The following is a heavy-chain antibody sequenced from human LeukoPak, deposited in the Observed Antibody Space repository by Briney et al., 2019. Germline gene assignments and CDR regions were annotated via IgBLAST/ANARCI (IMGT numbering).Heavy chain of an antibody. CDR3: ARSHMYGDYGEDI. J-gene: IGHJ3*02. CDR1: GFTFDDYA. V-gene: IGHV3-9*01. CDR2: ISWNSGSI. Sequence: GGSLRLSCAASGFTFDDYAMHWVRQAPGKGLEWVSGISWNSGSIGYADSVKGRFTISRDNANNTLYLQMNSLRAEDAATYYCARSHMYGDYGEDIWGHGTVVAVSS. D-gene: IGHD4-17*01.